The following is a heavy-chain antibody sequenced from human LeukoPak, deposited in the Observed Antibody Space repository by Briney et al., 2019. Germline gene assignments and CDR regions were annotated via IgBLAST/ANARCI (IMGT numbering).Heavy chain of an antibody. CDR2: IYHSGST. J-gene: IGHJ2*01. CDR3: ARRRPAVAGHWYFDL. V-gene: IGHV4-4*02. Sequence: SETLSLTCAVSGDSISSSNWWSWVRQPPGKGLEWIGEIYHSGSTNYNPSLKSRVTISVDKSKNQFSLKLSSVTAADTAVYYCARRRPAVAGHWYFDLWGRGTLVTVSS. D-gene: IGHD6-19*01. CDR1: GDSISSSNW.